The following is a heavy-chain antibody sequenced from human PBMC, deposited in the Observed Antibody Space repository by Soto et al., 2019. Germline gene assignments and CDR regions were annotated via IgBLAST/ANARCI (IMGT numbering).Heavy chain of an antibody. CDR3: ARDPRSGYDSSGYYYTGAFDI. D-gene: IGHD3-22*01. CDR1: SFSILNSY. CDR2: IYYSGST. J-gene: IGHJ3*02. Sequence: ERLSLTSDIGSFSILNSYGRWLQKTAWLVLDWIGYIYYSGSTNYNPSLRSRVTISVDTSKNQFSLKLSSVTAADTAVYYCARDPRSGYDSSGYYYTGAFDIWGQGTMVT. V-gene: IGHV4-59*12.